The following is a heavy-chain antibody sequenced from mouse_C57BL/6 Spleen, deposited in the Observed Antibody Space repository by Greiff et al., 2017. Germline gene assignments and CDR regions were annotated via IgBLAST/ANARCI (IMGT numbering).Heavy chain of an antibody. CDR2: IDPSDSET. CDR3: ARELLLRGGAMDY. V-gene: IGHV1-52*01. Sequence: QVQLQQPGAELVRPGSSVKLSCKASGYTFTSYWMHWVKQRPIQGLEWIGNIDPSDSETHYNQKFKDKATLTVDKSSSTAYMQLSSLTSEDSAVYYCARELLLRGGAMDYWGQGTSVTVSS. CDR1: GYTFTSYW. D-gene: IGHD1-1*01. J-gene: IGHJ4*01.